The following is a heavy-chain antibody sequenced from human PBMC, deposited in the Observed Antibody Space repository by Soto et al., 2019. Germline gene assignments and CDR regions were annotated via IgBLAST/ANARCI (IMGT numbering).Heavy chain of an antibody. D-gene: IGHD2-2*01. CDR2: ILYDGSNK. Sequence: GSLRLSCAASGFTFSNYGMHWVRQTPGKGLEWVALILYDGSNKYYADSVKGRFTISRDNSKNTLYLQVSSLRAEDTAVYYCAKSRDAYNFYFYYGMDVWGQGTTVTVSS. V-gene: IGHV3-30*18. CDR3: AKSRDAYNFYFYYGMDV. CDR1: GFTFSNYG. J-gene: IGHJ6*02.